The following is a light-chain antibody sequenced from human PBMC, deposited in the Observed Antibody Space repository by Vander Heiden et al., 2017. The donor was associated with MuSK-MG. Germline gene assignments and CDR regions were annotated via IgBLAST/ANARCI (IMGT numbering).Light chain of an antibody. CDR3: MQSLQFRT. CDR1: RSRRHGDGKTY. V-gene: IGKV2D-29*01. CDR2: EVS. Sequence: SVITQPPLSLSLTPAQPPSISCKSGRSRRHGDGKTYLYLYLQKPGQPPQLLIYEVSKRFGGVPERFSGSGAGKDFTLKISREEDEDVGVYYCMQSLQFRTFGQGTTVEIK. J-gene: IGKJ1*01.